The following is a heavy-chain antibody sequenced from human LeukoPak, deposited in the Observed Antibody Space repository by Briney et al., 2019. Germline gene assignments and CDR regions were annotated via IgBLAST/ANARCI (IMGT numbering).Heavy chain of an antibody. Sequence: GGSLRLSCAASGFTFSSHWMSWVRQAPGKGLEWVANIKQDGSEKYYVDSVKGRFTISRDNAKNSLYLQMNSLRAEDTAVYYCARLDENIAAYDYWGQGTLVTVSS. CDR1: GFTFSSHW. V-gene: IGHV3-7*01. J-gene: IGHJ4*02. CDR2: IKQDGSEK. CDR3: ARLDENIAAYDY. D-gene: IGHD6-25*01.